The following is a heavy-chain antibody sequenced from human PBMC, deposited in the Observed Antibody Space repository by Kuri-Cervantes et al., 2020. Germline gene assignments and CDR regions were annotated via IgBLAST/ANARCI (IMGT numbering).Heavy chain of an antibody. CDR2: IWYDGSNK. V-gene: IGHV3-33*01. Sequence: GESLKISCAASGFTFSSYGMHWVRQAPGKGLEWVAVIWYDGSNKYYAESMKGRFTISRDNSKNTLYLQMNSLRAEDTAVYYCARKGGDSSSWYNYYYYGMDVWGQGTMVTVSS. D-gene: IGHD6-13*01. CDR1: GFTFSSYG. CDR3: ARKGGDSSSWYNYYYYGMDV. J-gene: IGHJ6*02.